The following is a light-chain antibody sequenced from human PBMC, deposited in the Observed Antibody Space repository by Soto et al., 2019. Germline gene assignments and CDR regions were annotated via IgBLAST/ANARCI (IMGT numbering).Light chain of an antibody. CDR2: SNS. CDR1: SSNIGAGYD. Sequence: QSALAQPPSVSGAPGQKVTISCTGSSSNIGAGYDLHWYQQLPGTAPKLLLYSNSNRPSGVPDRFSGSKSGTSASLAITGLQAEDEADYYCQSYDNSLSAYVFGTGTKSPS. CDR3: QSYDNSLSAYV. J-gene: IGLJ1*01. V-gene: IGLV1-40*01.